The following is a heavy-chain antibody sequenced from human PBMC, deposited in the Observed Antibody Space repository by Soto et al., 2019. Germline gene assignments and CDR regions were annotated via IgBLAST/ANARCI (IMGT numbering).Heavy chain of an antibody. V-gene: IGHV4-38-2*01. CDR1: GYSISSGYY. Sequence: SETLSLTCAVSGYSISSGYYWGWIRQPPGKGLEWIGNIYHSGSTYYNPSLKSRVTISVDTSKNQFSLKLSSVTAADTAVYYCARGVGGYYFDYWGQGTPVTVSS. CDR2: IYHSGST. D-gene: IGHD1-26*01. J-gene: IGHJ4*02. CDR3: ARGVGGYYFDY.